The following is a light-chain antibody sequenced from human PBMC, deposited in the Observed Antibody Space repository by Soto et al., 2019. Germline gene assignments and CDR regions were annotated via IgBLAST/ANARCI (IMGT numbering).Light chain of an antibody. V-gene: IGLV1-51*01. J-gene: IGLJ2*01. CDR3: GTWDSSLSAVV. CDR1: SSNIGNNY. Sequence: QSVLTQPPSVSAAPGQKVTISCSGSSSNIGNNYVSWYQQLPGTAPKLLIYDNNKRPSGIPDRFSGSKSGTSATLGITGLPTGDEADYYCGTWDSSLSAVVFGGGT. CDR2: DNN.